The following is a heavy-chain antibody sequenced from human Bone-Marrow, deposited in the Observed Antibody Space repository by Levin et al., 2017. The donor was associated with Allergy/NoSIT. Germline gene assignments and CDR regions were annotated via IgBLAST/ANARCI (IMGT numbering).Heavy chain of an antibody. CDR3: ARGSSGYSPPHAYIDS. V-gene: IGHV3-30*09. D-gene: IGHD5-12*01. CDR2: ISYDGNNK. CDR1: GFTFSSYA. J-gene: IGHJ4*02. Sequence: PGGSLRLSCADSGFTFSSYAMHWVRQAPGKGLEWVALISYDGNNKYYADSVRGRFAISRDNSKNTLYVQMNSLRVEDTAVYYCARGSSGYSPPHAYIDSWGQGTLVTVSS.